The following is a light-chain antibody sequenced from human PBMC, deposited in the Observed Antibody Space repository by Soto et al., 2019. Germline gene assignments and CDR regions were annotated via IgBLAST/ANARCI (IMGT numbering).Light chain of an antibody. CDR3: QHYNSSSEA. CDR2: KAS. V-gene: IGKV1-5*03. J-gene: IGKJ1*01. CDR1: QTISSW. Sequence: DIHMTQSASTLSGSVGYRVTITCGASQTISSWLAWYQQKPGKAPKLLIYKASTLKSGVPSRFSGSGSGTDSTLTISSLPPDDFATYYCQHYNSSSEAFGQGTKVDIK.